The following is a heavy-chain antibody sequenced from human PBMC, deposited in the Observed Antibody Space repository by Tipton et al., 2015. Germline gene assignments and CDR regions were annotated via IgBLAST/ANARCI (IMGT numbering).Heavy chain of an antibody. V-gene: IGHV4-31*03. J-gene: IGHJ5*02. CDR3: ARGSEYSSPHWFDP. D-gene: IGHD6-19*01. Sequence: TLSLTCTVSGGSIFTSGYYWGWIRQPPGKGLEWIGYIYYSGHYYSNPSLKSRATISVDTSKNQFSLRLSSVTAADTAIYYCARGSEYSSPHWFDPWGQGTLVTVSS. CDR1: GGSIFTSGYY. CDR2: IYYSGHY.